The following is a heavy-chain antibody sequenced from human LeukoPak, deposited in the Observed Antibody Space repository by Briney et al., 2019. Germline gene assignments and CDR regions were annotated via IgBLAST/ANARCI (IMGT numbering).Heavy chain of an antibody. V-gene: IGHV4-59*02. CDR3: ARVGLWGYWFDP. Sequence: KTSETLSLTCVVSGGSVSGYYWGWIRQPPGRGLEWIGYVYYGGSTNYNPSFKSRITISVDTSRNQFSLQLSSVTAADTAVYYCARVGLWGYWFDPWGQGTLVTVSS. CDR2: VYYGGST. CDR1: GGSVSGYY. D-gene: IGHD3-16*01. J-gene: IGHJ5*02.